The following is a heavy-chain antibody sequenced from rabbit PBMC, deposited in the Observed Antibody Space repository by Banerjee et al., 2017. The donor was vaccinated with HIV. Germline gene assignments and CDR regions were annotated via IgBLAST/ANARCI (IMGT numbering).Heavy chain of an antibody. Sequence: QEQLVESGGGLVQPEGSLTLTCTTSVFSFSNSYWICWVRQAPGKGLEWIACIYAGSSGSTYYASWAKGRFTISKTSSTTVTLQMTSLTAADTATYFCARDLAGAIGWNFNLWGPGTLVTVS. CDR3: ARDLAGAIGWNFNL. CDR2: IYAGSSGST. J-gene: IGHJ4*01. V-gene: IGHV1S45*01. CDR1: VFSFSNSYW. D-gene: IGHD4-1*01.